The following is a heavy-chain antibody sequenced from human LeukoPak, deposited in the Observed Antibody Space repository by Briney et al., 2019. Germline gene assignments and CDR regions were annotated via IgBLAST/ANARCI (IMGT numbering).Heavy chain of an antibody. CDR3: AREGVTTVTTSPYYYYYMDV. V-gene: IGHV1-69*04. CDR1: GGTFSSYT. CDR2: IIPTLGIA. Sequence: ASVKVSCKASGGTFSSYTISWVRPAPGQGLEWMGRIIPTLGIANYSQKFQGRVTITADKSTGTAYMELSSLRSEDTAVYYCAREGVTTVTTSPYYYYYMDVWGKGTTVTVSS. J-gene: IGHJ6*03. D-gene: IGHD4-17*01.